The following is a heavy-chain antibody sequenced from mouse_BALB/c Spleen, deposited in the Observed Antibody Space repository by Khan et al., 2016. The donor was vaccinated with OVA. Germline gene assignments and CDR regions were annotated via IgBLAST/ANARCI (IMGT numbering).Heavy chain of an antibody. J-gene: IGHJ1*01. V-gene: IGHV5-17*02. CDR3: ARPGGNCHWYFDV. CDR2: ISSGSSTI. CDR1: GFTFSSFG. D-gene: IGHD2-1*01. Sequence: EVLLVESGGGLVQPGGSRKLSCVVSGFTFSSFGMHWVRQAPKKGLEWVAYISSGSSTIYYVDTVKGRFTISRDNPKNTLFLQMTSLRSEDTAMYDCARPGGNCHWYFDVWGAGTSVTVSS.